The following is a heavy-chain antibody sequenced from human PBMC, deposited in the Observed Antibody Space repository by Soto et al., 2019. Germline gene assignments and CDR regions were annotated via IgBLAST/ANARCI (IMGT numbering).Heavy chain of an antibody. J-gene: IGHJ5*02. V-gene: IGHV4-30-4*01. CDR2: IYHSGST. CDR1: GYSISNVCHY. CDR3: ARLRWETENNWFDP. Sequence: SETLSLPCPFSGYSISNVCHYWSWIRQPPGKGLEWMGYIYHSGSTHYNPSLNSRLTISIDTSTNRFSLNLTSVTAADTAVYFCARLRWETENNWFDPWGQGALVNVSS. D-gene: IGHD1-26*01.